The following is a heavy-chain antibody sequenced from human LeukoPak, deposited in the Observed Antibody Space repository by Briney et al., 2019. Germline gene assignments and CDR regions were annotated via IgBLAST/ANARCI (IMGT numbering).Heavy chain of an antibody. J-gene: IGHJ4*02. V-gene: IGHV4-34*01. CDR1: GGSFSGYY. Sequence: SETLSLTCAVYGGSFSGYYWSWIRQPPGKGLEWIGEINHSGSTNYNPSLKSRVTISVDTSKNQFSLKLSSVTAADTAVYYCARGRLGADYWGRGTLVTVSS. CDR2: INHSGST. D-gene: IGHD3-16*01. CDR3: ARGRLGADY.